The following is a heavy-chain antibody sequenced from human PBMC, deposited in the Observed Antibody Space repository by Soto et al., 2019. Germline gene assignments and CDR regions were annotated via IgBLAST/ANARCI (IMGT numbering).Heavy chain of an antibody. CDR3: ARDLDGSGNYYTDY. D-gene: IGHD3-10*01. CDR1: GYPFSSIG. V-gene: IGHV1-18*01. Sequence: QVQLVQSGAEVKKPGASVKVSCKASGYPFSSIGISWVRQAPGQGLEWMGWISPYNRNTYYAQRLQGRVTMTTDTSTSTAYMELRSLGSDDTAVYFCARDLDGSGNYYTDYWGQGTLVTVSS. J-gene: IGHJ4*02. CDR2: ISPYNRNT.